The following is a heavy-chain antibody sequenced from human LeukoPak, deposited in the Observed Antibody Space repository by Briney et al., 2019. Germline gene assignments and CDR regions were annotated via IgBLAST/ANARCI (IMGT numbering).Heavy chain of an antibody. J-gene: IGHJ4*02. CDR1: GFTFSSYW. CDR2: IKQDGSEK. Sequence: PGGSLRLSCAASGFTFSSYWMSWVRQAPGKGLEWVANIKQDGSEKYYVDSVKGRFTISRDNAKNSLYLQMNSLRPEDTAVYYCAKAGHFDYYGDNWGQGCLVTVSS. V-gene: IGHV3-7*01. D-gene: IGHD3-10*01. CDR3: AKAGHFDYYGDN.